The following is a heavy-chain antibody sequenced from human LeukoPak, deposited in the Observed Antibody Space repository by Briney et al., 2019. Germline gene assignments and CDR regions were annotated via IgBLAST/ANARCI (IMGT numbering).Heavy chain of an antibody. J-gene: IGHJ4*02. CDR2: IWYDGSNK. CDR3: ASGNDYGGKLQIDY. Sequence: GGSLTLSCAVSGFTFSSYGMHWVRQAPGKGLEWVAVIWYDGSNKYYEDSVKGRFTISRDNSKNTLYLQMNSLRAEDTAVYYCASGNDYGGKLQIDYWGQGTLVTVSS. D-gene: IGHD4-23*01. CDR1: GFTFSSYG. V-gene: IGHV3-33*01.